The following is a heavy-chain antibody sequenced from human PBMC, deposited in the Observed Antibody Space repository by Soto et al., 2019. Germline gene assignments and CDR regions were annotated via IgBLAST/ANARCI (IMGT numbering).Heavy chain of an antibody. D-gene: IGHD3-10*01. Sequence: QITLKESGPTLVKPTQTLTLTCSFSGFSLSSNGVGVGWIRQPPGKALEFLALVYWDDDKRYSPSLKSRLTITQDTPKNQVVLTITNMDPVDNAPYYCAQHFRGSGSYTGDRFDSWGQGTLVTVSS. J-gene: IGHJ5*01. CDR3: AQHFRGSGSYTGDRFDS. CDR2: VYWDDDK. V-gene: IGHV2-5*02. CDR1: GFSLSSNGVG.